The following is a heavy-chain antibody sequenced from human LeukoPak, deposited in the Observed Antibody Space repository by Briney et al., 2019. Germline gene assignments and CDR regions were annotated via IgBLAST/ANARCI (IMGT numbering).Heavy chain of an antibody. CDR2: ISSSSSYI. D-gene: IGHD6-13*01. J-gene: IGHJ4*02. CDR3: ARVAAAGTYYFDP. CDR1: GFTFSSYA. V-gene: IGHV3-21*01. Sequence: GGSLRLSCAASGFTFSSYAMNWVRQAPGKGLEWVSSISSSSSYIYYADSVKGRFTISRDNAKNSLYLQMNSLRAEDTAVYYCARVAAAGTYYFDPWGQGTLVTVSS.